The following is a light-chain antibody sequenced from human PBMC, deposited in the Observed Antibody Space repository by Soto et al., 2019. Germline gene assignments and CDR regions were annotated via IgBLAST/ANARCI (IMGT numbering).Light chain of an antibody. CDR1: RSILYIPNNRSY. Sequence: DVVVTQSQDSLAVALGERATISCKSSRSILYIPNNRSYIGWYQKKPGQPPKLLIYWASTRESVVPDRVSGSGAGTDVTFTINSLQAEDVAVYYFQQYYGLPYTFGRGTKLEIK. CDR3: QQYYGLPYT. J-gene: IGKJ2*01. V-gene: IGKV4-1*01. CDR2: WAS.